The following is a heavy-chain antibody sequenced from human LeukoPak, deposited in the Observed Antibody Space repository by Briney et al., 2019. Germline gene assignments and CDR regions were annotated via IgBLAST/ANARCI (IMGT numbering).Heavy chain of an antibody. V-gene: IGHV3-23*01. CDR1: GFSFSSYA. J-gene: IGHJ6*02. Sequence: QPGGSLRLSCAASGFSFSSYAMSWVRQAPGKGLEWVSAISGSGGSTYYADSVKGRFTLARDNSKNTLYLQMNSLRAEDTAVYYCATADYYYGSGSYYKNYYYYGMDVWGQGTTVTVSS. D-gene: IGHD3-10*01. CDR2: ISGSGGST. CDR3: ATADYYYGSGSYYKNYYYYGMDV.